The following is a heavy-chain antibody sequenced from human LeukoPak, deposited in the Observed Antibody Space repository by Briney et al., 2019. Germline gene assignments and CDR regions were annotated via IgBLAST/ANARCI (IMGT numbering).Heavy chain of an antibody. CDR1: GFTFSTYS. V-gene: IGHV3-48*04. CDR3: ARDPYCSSTSCSFDY. Sequence: GGSLRLSCAASGFTFSTYSMNWVRQAPGKGLEWVSAISGSGSTIYYADSVKGRFTISRDNAKNSLYLQMNSLRAEDTAVYYCARDPYCSSTSCSFDYWGQGTLVTVSS. J-gene: IGHJ4*02. CDR2: ISGSGSTI. D-gene: IGHD2-2*01.